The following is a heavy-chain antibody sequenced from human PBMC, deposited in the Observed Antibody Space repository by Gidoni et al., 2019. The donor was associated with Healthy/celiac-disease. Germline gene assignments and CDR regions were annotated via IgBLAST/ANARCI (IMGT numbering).Heavy chain of an antibody. J-gene: IGHJ5*02. CDR2: INHSGST. V-gene: IGHV4-34*08. CDR3: ARRPRPIAARPGWFDL. CDR1: VATVGRYY. D-gene: IGHD6-6*01. Sequence: QVQLQECASGLLTRSETLSVTCGICVATVGRYYWSSSSHPPGKGLEWIGEINHSGSTNYNSSLKSRVTLAVDTSKNQFSLKLSSVTAADTAVYYCARRPRPIAARPGWFDLWGQGTMVTVSS.